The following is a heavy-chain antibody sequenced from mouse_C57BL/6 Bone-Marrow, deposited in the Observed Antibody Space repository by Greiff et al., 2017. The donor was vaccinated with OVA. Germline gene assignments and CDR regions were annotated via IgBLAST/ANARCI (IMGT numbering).Heavy chain of an antibody. Sequence: QVQLQQSGAELVKPGASVKLSCKASGYTFTSYWMHWVKQRPGQGLEWIGMIHPNSGSTNYNEKFKSKATLTVDKSSSTAYMQLSSLTSEDSAVYYCAHYYGSSWFAYWGQGTLVTVSA. J-gene: IGHJ3*01. D-gene: IGHD1-1*01. CDR3: AHYYGSSWFAY. CDR2: IHPNSGST. CDR1: GYTFTSYW. V-gene: IGHV1-64*01.